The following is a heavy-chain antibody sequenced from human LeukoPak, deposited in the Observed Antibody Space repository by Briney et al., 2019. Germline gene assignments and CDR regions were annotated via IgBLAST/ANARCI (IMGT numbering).Heavy chain of an antibody. CDR1: GYTFTGYY. CDR3: ARLHNWNDDGGDY. Sequence: ASVKVSCKASGYTFTGYYMHWVGQAPGQGLEWMGWINPNSGGTNYAQKFQGRVTMTRDTSISTAYMELSRLRSDDTAVYYCARLHNWNDDGGDYWGQGTLVTVSS. J-gene: IGHJ4*02. D-gene: IGHD1-1*01. V-gene: IGHV1-2*02. CDR2: INPNSGGT.